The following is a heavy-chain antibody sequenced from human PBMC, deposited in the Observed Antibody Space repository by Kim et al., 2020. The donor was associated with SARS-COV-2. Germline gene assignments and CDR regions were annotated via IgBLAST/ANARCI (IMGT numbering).Heavy chain of an antibody. CDR2: FDPEDGET. Sequence: ASVKVSCKVSGYTLTELSMHWVRQAPGKGLEWMGGFDPEDGETIYAQKFQGRVTMTEDTSTDTAYMELSSLRSEDTAVYYCATVSYPPSIAAAGGRAEYFQHWGQGTLVTVSS. J-gene: IGHJ1*01. D-gene: IGHD6-13*01. CDR3: ATVSYPPSIAAAGGRAEYFQH. CDR1: GYTLTELS. V-gene: IGHV1-24*01.